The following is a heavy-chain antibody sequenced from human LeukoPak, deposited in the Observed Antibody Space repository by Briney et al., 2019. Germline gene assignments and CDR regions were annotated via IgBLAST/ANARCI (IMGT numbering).Heavy chain of an antibody. J-gene: IGHJ4*02. CDR3: ARDGDSDYIFSYYFDY. CDR1: GFTFSSYA. D-gene: IGHD2-21*02. V-gene: IGHV3-30*04. Sequence: GGSLRLSCAASGFTFSSYAMHWVRQAPGKGLEWVAVMSYDGSNKYYADSVKGRFTISRDNSKNTLYLQMNSLRAEDTAVYYCARDGDSDYIFSYYFDYWGQGTLVTVSS. CDR2: MSYDGSNK.